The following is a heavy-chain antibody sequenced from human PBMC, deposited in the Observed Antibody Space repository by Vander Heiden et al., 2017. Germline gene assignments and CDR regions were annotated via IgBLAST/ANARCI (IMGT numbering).Heavy chain of an antibody. J-gene: IGHJ3*01. V-gene: IGHV3-30*01. CDR2: INHDGSKI. CDR1: GFNFRNFA. Sequence: QVHLVESGGDVVQPGRSLRLSCAPSGFNFRNFAIHWARQAPGKGLEWLAVINHDGSKIFYADSVSGRFTISRDVSTDTLFLDMTGLTIGDTAIYYCARDLTTRLAVWGQGTMVTVSS. CDR3: ARDLTTRLAV. D-gene: IGHD3-9*01.